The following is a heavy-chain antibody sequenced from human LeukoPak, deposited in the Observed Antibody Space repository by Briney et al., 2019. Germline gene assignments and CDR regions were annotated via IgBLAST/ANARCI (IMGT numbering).Heavy chain of an antibody. D-gene: IGHD3-22*01. J-gene: IGHJ3*02. CDR3: ARAGEDSTGHYDVFHI. Sequence: ASARVSCKPSGFTFSEYYIHWVRPAPGQGPEWMGWINPKTGDTDSAQKFQGRATLTSDSSIGTASMDLSGLTSADTAMYYCARAGEDSTGHYDVFHIWGQGTMVTVSS. V-gene: IGHV1-2*02. CDR2: INPKTGDT. CDR1: GFTFSEYY.